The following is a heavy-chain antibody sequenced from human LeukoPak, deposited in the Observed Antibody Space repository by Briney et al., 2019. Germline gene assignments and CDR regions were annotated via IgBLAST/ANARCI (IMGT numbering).Heavy chain of an antibody. V-gene: IGHV1-24*01. Sequence: ASVKVSCKVSGYTLTELSMHWVRQAPGKGLEWMGGFDPEDGETIYAQKFQGRVTMTEDTSTDTAYMELSSLRSDDTAVYYCARGYDSSGYYRSRGIFDYWGQGTLVTVSS. CDR2: FDPEDGET. J-gene: IGHJ4*02. CDR3: ARGYDSSGYYRSRGIFDY. CDR1: GYTLTELS. D-gene: IGHD3-22*01.